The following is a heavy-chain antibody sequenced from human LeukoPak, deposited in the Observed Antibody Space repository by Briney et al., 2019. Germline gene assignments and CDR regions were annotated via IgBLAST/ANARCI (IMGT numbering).Heavy chain of an antibody. V-gene: IGHV4-59*01. J-gene: IGHJ6*03. CDR2: IYYSGST. Sequence: SETLSLTCTVSGGSISSYYWSWIRQPPGKGLEWIGYIYYSGSTNYNPSLKSRVTISVDTSKNQFSLKLSSVTAADTAVYYCARDGPGWDRTLPDYYMDVWGKGTTVIVSS. CDR1: GGSISSYY. D-gene: IGHD1-26*01. CDR3: ARDGPGWDRTLPDYYMDV.